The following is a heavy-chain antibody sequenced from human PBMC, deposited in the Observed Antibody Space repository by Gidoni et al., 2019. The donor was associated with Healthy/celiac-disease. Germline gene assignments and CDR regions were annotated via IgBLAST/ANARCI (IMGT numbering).Heavy chain of an antibody. V-gene: IGHV4-34*01. D-gene: IGHD3-10*01. CDR1: GGSFSGSY. Sequence: QVQLQQWGAGLLKPSATLVLTCPVYGGSFSGSYWSWIRQPPGKGLEGIGEINHSGSTHYNPSLKSRGTISVDTSKNQFSLKLSSVTAADTAVYYCARGRELWFGEVQNWFDPWGQGTLVTVSS. CDR2: INHSGST. CDR3: ARGRELWFGEVQNWFDP. J-gene: IGHJ5*02.